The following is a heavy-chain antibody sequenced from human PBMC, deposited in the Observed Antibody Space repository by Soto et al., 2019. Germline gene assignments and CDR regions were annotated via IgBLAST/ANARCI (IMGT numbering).Heavy chain of an antibody. CDR2: IKQDGSEK. V-gene: IGHV3-7*03. CDR3: ARDYYDSSGYSLFAY. CDR1: GFTFSSYW. J-gene: IGHJ4*02. D-gene: IGHD3-22*01. Sequence: GGSLRLSCAASGFTFSSYWMSWVRQAPGKGLEWVANIKQDGSEKYYVDSVKGRFTISRDNAKNSLYLQMNSLRAEDTAVYYCARDYYDSSGYSLFAYWGQGTLVTVSS.